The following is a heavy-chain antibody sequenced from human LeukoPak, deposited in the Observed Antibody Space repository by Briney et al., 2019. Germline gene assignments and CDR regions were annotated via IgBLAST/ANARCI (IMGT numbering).Heavy chain of an antibody. D-gene: IGHD3-22*01. CDR3: ARGGDSSGYSYYYYMDV. CDR1: GYTFTSYD. CDR2: MNPNSGNT. Sequence: ASVKVSCKASGYTFTSYDINWVRQATGQGLEWMGWMNPNSGNTGYAQKFQGRVTMTRNTSISTAYMELSSLRSEDTAVYYCARGGDSSGYSYYYYMDVWGKGTTVTISS. J-gene: IGHJ6*03. V-gene: IGHV1-8*01.